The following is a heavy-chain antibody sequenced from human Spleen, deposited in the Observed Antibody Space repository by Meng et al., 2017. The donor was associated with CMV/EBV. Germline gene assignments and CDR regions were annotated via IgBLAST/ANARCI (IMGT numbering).Heavy chain of an antibody. CDR3: ARVGLQYPYCSSTSCKHYYYYGMDV. V-gene: IGHV4-39*01. Sequence: SETLSLTCTVSGGSISSSSYYWGWIRQPPGKGLEWIGSIYYSGSTYYNPSLKSRVTISVDTSKNQFSLKLSSVTAADTAVYYCARVGLQYPYCSSTSCKHYYYYGMDVWGQGTTVTVSS. CDR1: GGSISSSSYY. D-gene: IGHD2-2*01. J-gene: IGHJ6*02. CDR2: IYYSGST.